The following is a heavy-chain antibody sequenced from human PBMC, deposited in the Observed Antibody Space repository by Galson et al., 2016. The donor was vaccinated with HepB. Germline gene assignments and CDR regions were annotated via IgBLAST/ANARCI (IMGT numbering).Heavy chain of an antibody. Sequence: ETLSLTCAVYGGSFSGFYWSWIRQSPGKGLEWIGEINHRGSTKNNPSLKSRFTISRDDAKNSLYLQMNSLRAEDTAVYYCARLWFGETHFDYWGQGAVVTVSS. CDR1: GGSFSGFY. CDR2: INHRGST. CDR3: ARLWFGETHFDY. V-gene: IGHV4-34*01. D-gene: IGHD3-10*01. J-gene: IGHJ4*02.